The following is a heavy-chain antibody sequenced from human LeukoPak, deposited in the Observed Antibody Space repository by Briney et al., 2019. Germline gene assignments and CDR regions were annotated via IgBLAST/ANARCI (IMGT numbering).Heavy chain of an antibody. Sequence: SVKVSCTASGGTFSSYAISWVRPAPGQGLEWMGGIIPIFGTADYAQKFQGRVTITADESTSTAYMELSSLRSEDTAVYYCARYWAGSGYDLGWFDPWGQGTLVSVSS. J-gene: IGHJ5*02. CDR2: IIPIFGTA. D-gene: IGHD5-12*01. CDR1: GGTFSSYA. CDR3: ARYWAGSGYDLGWFDP. V-gene: IGHV1-69*01.